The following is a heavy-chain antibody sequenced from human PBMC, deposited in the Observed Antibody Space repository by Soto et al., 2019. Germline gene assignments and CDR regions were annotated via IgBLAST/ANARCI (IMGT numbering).Heavy chain of an antibody. CDR1: GFTVSSNY. CDR2: IYSGGST. D-gene: IGHD3-10*01. V-gene: IGHV3-66*01. Sequence: GGSLRLSCAASGFTVSSNYMSWVRQAPGKGLEWVSVIYSGGSTYYADSVKGRFTISRDNSKNTLYLQMNSLRAEETAVYYCARAGVDVWFGELFDYWGQGTLVTVSS. CDR3: ARAGVDVWFGELFDY. J-gene: IGHJ4*02.